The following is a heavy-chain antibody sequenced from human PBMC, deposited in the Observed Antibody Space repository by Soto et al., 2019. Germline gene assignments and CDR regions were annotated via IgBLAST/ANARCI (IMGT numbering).Heavy chain of an antibody. CDR1: GGSMTSGGYY. CDR2: IHNCGSL. V-gene: IGHV4-31*03. D-gene: IGHD2-21*02. CDR3: ARRGDTLPSFYFGMDV. Sequence: QVQLQESGPGLVRPSQILSLNCTVSGGSMTSGGYYWNWIRHPPGMGLEWIGFIHNCGSLYYNPSLRSRLLISLDTSKNQFSLRLSSVTVADSAVYYCARRGDTLPSFYFGMDVWGQGTTVTVSS. J-gene: IGHJ6*02.